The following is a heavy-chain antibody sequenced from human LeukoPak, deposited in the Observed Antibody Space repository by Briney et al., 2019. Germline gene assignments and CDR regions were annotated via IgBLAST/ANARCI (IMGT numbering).Heavy chain of an antibody. V-gene: IGHV1-18*01. J-gene: IGHJ4*02. CDR1: GYTFSTYG. CDR2: ISAYNGNT. D-gene: IGHD3-22*01. CDR3: ARDLMDYYDSSGLDY. Sequence: GASVKVSCKASGYTFSTYGISWVRQAPGQGLEWMGWISAYNGNTNYAQKLQGRVTMTTDTSTSTAYMELRSLRSDDTAVYYCARDLMDYYDSSGLDYWGQGTLVTVSS.